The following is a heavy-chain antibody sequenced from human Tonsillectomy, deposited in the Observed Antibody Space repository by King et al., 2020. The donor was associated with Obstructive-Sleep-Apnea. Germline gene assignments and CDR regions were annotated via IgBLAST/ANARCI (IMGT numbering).Heavy chain of an antibody. CDR2: IYYSGST. J-gene: IGHJ6*02. CDR1: SGSISSGGYY. V-gene: IGHV4-31*03. D-gene: IGHD2-21*02. Sequence: VQLQESGPGLVKPSQTLSLTCTVSSGSISSGGYYWSWIRQHPGKGLEWIGYIYYSGSTYYNPSLKSRVTISVDTSKNQFSLKLSSVTAADTAVYYCVRGCDCYPIYGMDVWGQGTTVTVSS. CDR3: VRGCDCYPIYGMDV.